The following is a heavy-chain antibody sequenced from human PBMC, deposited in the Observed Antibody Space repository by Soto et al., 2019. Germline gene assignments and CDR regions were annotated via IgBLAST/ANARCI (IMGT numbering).Heavy chain of an antibody. CDR1: GFTFSSYA. V-gene: IGHV3-23*01. CDR2: ISGSGGST. D-gene: IGHD3-22*01. Sequence: GSLRLSCAASGFTFSSYAMSWVRQAPGKGLESVSAISGSGGSTYYADSVKGRFTISRDNSKNTLYLQMNSLRAEDTAVYYCAKDTYSSGYRPHNYYYGMDVWGQGTTVTVSS. CDR3: AKDTYSSGYRPHNYYYGMDV. J-gene: IGHJ6*02.